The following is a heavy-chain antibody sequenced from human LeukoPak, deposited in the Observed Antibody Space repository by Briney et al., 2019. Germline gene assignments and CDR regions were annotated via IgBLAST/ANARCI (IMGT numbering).Heavy chain of an antibody. J-gene: IGHJ6*03. CDR2: ISSSGSTI. CDR3: ASDPVSRLHTHEYYYNYYMDV. V-gene: IGHV3-11*04. D-gene: IGHD4-11*01. Sequence: GGSLRLSCAASGFTFSDYYMSWIRQAPGKGLEWVSYISSSGSTIYYADSVKGRFTISRDNAKNSLYLQMNSLRAEDTAVYYCASDPVSRLHTHEYYYNYYMDVWGKGTTVTVSS. CDR1: GFTFSDYY.